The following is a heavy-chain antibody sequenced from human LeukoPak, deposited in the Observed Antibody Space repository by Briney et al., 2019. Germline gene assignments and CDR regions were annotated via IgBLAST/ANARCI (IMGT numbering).Heavy chain of an antibody. CDR2: IIPILGIA. Sequence: ASVKVSCKASGGTFSSHTISWVRQAPGQGLEWMGRIIPILGIANYAQKFQGRVTITADKSTSTAYMELSSLRSEDTAVYYCASRGSTSCCDYWGQGTLVTVSS. V-gene: IGHV1-69*02. CDR3: ASRGSTSCCDY. D-gene: IGHD2-2*01. J-gene: IGHJ4*02. CDR1: GGTFSSHT.